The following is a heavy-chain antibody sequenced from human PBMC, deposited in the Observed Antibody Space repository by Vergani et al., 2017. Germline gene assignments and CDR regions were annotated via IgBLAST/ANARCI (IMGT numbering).Heavy chain of an antibody. CDR3: ARLGRYYYDSSGYYRGPFDP. J-gene: IGHJ5*02. V-gene: IGHV4-61*02. D-gene: IGHD3-22*01. CDR1: GGSISSVSYY. Sequence: QVQLQESGPGLVKPSQTLSLTCTVSGGSISSVSYYWSWIRQPAGKGLEWIGRIYVSGSTNYNPSLKSRVTMSVDTSKNQFSLKLSCVTAADTAVYYCARLGRYYYDSSGYYRGPFDPWGQGTLVTVSS. CDR2: IYVSGST.